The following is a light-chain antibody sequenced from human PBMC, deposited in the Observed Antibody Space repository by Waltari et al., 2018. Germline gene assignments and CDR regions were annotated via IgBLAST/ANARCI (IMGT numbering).Light chain of an antibody. CDR3: QQRTNWPRNT. J-gene: IGKJ2*01. CDR2: DAS. Sequence: DIVLTQSPATLSLSPGERATLPCRASQSVSSYLAWYQQKPGQTPRLLIYDASNRATGVPARFSGSGSGTDFTLTISSLEPEDFAVYFCQQRTNWPRNTFGQGTKLEIK. V-gene: IGKV3-11*01. CDR1: QSVSSY.